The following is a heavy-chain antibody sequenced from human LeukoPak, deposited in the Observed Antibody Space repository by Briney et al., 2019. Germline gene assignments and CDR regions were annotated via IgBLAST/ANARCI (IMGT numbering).Heavy chain of an antibody. D-gene: IGHD2-15*01. Sequence: GASVKVSCKASGYTFTSYDINWLRRATGQGLEWMGWVNPNSANTGYAQKFQGRITMTRNTSISTVYMELSSLISEDTAVYYCARGNRYCSGGSCYEAFDYWGQGTLVTVSS. CDR2: VNPNSANT. CDR1: GYTFTSYD. CDR3: ARGNRYCSGGSCYEAFDY. V-gene: IGHV1-8*01. J-gene: IGHJ4*02.